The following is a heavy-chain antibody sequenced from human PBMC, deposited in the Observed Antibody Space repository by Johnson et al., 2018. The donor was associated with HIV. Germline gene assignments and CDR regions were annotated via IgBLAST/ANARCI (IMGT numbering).Heavy chain of an antibody. D-gene: IGHD4-17*01. J-gene: IGHJ3*02. V-gene: IGHV3-30*19. CDR1: GFTFSNHG. CDR3: TRPGDYDAFDI. Sequence: VQLMESGGGLVKPGGSLRLSCAASGFTFSNHGTHWVRQAPGKGLEWVAVISYDGSNKYYADSVKGRFTISIDNSKNSLYLQMNSLNTEDTAVYYCTRPGDYDAFDIWGQGTMVTVSS. CDR2: ISYDGSNK.